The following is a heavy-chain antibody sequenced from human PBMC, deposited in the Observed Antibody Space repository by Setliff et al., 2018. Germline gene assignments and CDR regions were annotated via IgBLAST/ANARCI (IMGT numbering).Heavy chain of an antibody. Sequence: PSETLSLTCTVSGASISSYYWSWIRQPPGKGLEWIGYIYYGGTTNYNPSLKSRVSISLDTSKSQFSLRLSSLTAADTAVYYCARHRRDSSGNYFVGLYYFDYWGQGTPVTVSS. CDR1: GASISSYY. D-gene: IGHD3-22*01. CDR3: ARHRRDSSGNYFVGLYYFDY. V-gene: IGHV4-59*08. CDR2: IYYGGTT. J-gene: IGHJ4*02.